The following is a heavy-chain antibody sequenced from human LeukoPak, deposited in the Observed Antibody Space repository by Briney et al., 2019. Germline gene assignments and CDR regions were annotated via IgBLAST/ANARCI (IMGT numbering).Heavy chain of an antibody. CDR2: SYYNGNT. CDR1: GGSISTYY. J-gene: IGHJ4*02. CDR3: AGPLSGSYSRSLDY. Sequence: SETLSLTCTVSGGSISTYYWTWIRQPPGKGLEWIGFSYYNGNTNYNPSLKSRVTISVDMSKNQFSLSLSSVTAADTAVYYCAGPLSGSYSRSLDYWGQGTLVTVSS. V-gene: IGHV4-59*12. D-gene: IGHD1-26*01.